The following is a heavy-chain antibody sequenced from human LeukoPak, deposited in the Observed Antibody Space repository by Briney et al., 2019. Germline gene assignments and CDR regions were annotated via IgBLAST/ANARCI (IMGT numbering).Heavy chain of an antibody. V-gene: IGHV1-46*01. Sequence: ASVKVSCKASGYTFTSYYMHWVRQAPGQGLEWMGIINPSGGSTNYAQKFQGRVTITADKSTSTAYMELSSLRSEDTAVYYCARDDLPHLKMIVAFYGMDVWGQGTTVTVSS. D-gene: IGHD3-22*01. CDR2: INPSGGST. CDR1: GYTFTSYY. CDR3: ARDDLPHLKMIVAFYGMDV. J-gene: IGHJ6*02.